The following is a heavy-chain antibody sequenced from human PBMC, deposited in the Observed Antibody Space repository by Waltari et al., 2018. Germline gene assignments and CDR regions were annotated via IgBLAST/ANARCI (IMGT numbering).Heavy chain of an antibody. J-gene: IGHJ5*02. D-gene: IGHD3-3*01. Sequence: QVQLVQSGAEVKKPGASVKVSCKASGYTFTSYDINWVRQATGQGLEWMGWMNPNSGNTGYAQKCQGRVTITRNTSISTAYMELSSLRSEDTAVYYWARSRYYDFWSGYSNNWFDPWVQGTLVTVSS. CDR3: ARSRYYDFWSGYSNNWFDP. CDR2: MNPNSGNT. V-gene: IGHV1-8*03. CDR1: GYTFTSYD.